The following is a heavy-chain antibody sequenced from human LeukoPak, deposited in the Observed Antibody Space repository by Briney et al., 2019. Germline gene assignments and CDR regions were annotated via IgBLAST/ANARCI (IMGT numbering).Heavy chain of an antibody. V-gene: IGHV4-59*12. Sequence: PETLSLTCTVSGGSISRNYWSWIRQPPGKGLEWIGYIYYSGSTNYNPSLKSRVIISVDTSKNQFSLKLSSVTAADTAVYYCARGHNWFDPWGQGTLVTVSS. CDR2: IYYSGST. CDR1: GGSISRNY. J-gene: IGHJ5*02. CDR3: ARGHNWFDP.